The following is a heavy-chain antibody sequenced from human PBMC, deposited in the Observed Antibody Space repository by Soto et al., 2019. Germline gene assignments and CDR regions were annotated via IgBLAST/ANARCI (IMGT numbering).Heavy chain of an antibody. V-gene: IGHV3-33*01. J-gene: IGHJ4*02. Sequence: QVQLVESGGGVVQPGRSLRLSCAASGFIFSSHGMHWVRQAPGKGLEWVAVIWNDGSNKYYADSVKGRFTISRDNSKNTLYMQMDSLRPEDTAVYYCVRVPNRGSYHDYWGQGTLVTVSS. CDR2: IWNDGSNK. CDR1: GFIFSSHG. CDR3: VRVPNRGSYHDY. D-gene: IGHD1-26*01.